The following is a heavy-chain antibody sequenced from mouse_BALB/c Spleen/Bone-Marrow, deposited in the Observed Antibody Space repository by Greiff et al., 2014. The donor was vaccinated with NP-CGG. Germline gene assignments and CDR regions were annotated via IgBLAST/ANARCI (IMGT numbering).Heavy chain of an antibody. J-gene: IGHJ4*01. D-gene: IGHD1-2*01. Sequence: VHLVESGPGLVAPSQSLSITCTVSGFSLTSYGVHWVRQPPGKGLEWLGVIWADGSTNYNSALMSRLSISKDNSKSQVFLKMNSLQTDDTAMYYCSRITTATGAMDYWGQGTSVTVS. CDR3: SRITTATGAMDY. V-gene: IGHV2-9*02. CDR1: GFSLTSYG. CDR2: IWADGST.